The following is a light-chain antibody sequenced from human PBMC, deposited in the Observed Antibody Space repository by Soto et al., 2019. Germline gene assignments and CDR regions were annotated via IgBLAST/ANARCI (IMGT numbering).Light chain of an antibody. J-gene: IGKJ5*01. CDR2: DAS. CDR1: QSVSSH. Sequence: EIVMTQSPATLSVSPGEGATVSCRASQSVSSHLAWYQHKPGQAPRLLFYDASTRATGIPARFSGSGSGTDFTLTISSLEPEDFAVYYCQQRSNWPPITFGQGTRLEIK. V-gene: IGKV3-11*01. CDR3: QQRSNWPPIT.